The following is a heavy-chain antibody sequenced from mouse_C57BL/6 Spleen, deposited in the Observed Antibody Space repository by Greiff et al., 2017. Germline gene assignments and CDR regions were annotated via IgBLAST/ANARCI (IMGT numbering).Heavy chain of an antibody. CDR3: TRRGTNYDYDYYAMDY. CDR1: GYTFTDYE. V-gene: IGHV1-15*01. CDR2: IDPETGGT. J-gene: IGHJ4*01. Sequence: QVQLQQSGAELVRPGASVTLSCKASGYTFTDYEMHWVKQTPVHGLEWIGAIDPETGGTAYNQKFKGKAILTADKSSSTAYMELRSLTSEDSAVYYCTRRGTNYDYDYYAMDYGGQGTSGTVSS. D-gene: IGHD2-4*01.